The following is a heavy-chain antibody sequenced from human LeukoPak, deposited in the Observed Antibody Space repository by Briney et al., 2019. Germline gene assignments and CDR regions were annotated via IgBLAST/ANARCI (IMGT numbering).Heavy chain of an antibody. CDR3: AKDTSIGRYCTSGVCSPFDY. V-gene: IGHV3-23*01. D-gene: IGHD2-8*01. CDR2: ISDSGDYT. CDR1: GFTFSSYA. J-gene: IGHJ4*02. Sequence: GGSLRLSCASSGFTFSSYAMSWVRQAPGKGLEWVSAISDSGDYTYYADSVKGRFTISRDNSKNTLYLHVNSLRAEDTAVYYCAKDTSIGRYCTSGVCSPFDYWGQGTLVTVSS.